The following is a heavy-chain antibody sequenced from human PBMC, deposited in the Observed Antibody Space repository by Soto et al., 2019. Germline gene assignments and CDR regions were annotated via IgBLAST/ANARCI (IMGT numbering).Heavy chain of an antibody. V-gene: IGHV1-18*01. Sequence: QVHLVQSGAEVKKPGASVKVSCKGSGYDFTTYGITWVRQAPGQGLEWMAWISAHNGNTDYAQKLQGRVTVNRDTSTSTAYMELRSLRSDYTAMYYCGRGRYGDYWGQGALVTVSS. J-gene: IGHJ4*02. CDR2: ISAHNGNT. CDR1: GYDFTTYG. D-gene: IGHD1-1*01. CDR3: GRGRYGDY.